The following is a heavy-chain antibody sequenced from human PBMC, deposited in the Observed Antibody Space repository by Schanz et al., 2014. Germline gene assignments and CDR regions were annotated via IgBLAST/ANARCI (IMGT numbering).Heavy chain of an antibody. J-gene: IGHJ5*02. Sequence: QLQLRESGPGLVKPSETLSLICSVSGTSITSSTYYWGWIRQPPGKGPEWIGSISYRGNTYYTPSRKSLFPFPLATPKTQFPLKLSPVPAADTAVYYCARPSSVVGITGWFDTWGQGTLVTVSS. V-gene: IGHV4-39*01. CDR2: ISYRGNT. D-gene: IGHD3-22*01. CDR1: GTSITSSTYY. CDR3: ARPSSVVGITGWFDT.